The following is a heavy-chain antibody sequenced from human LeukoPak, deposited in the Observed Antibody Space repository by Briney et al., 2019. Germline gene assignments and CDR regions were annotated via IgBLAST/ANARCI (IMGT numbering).Heavy chain of an antibody. D-gene: IGHD3-16*02. CDR2: IRYDGSNK. V-gene: IGHV3-30*02. Sequence: GGSLRLSCAASGFTFSTYDMHWVRQAPGKGLEWVAFIRYDGSNKYYADSVKGRFTISRDNSKNALYLQMNSLRAEDTAVYYCAKKGESAWGSYRHLDYWGQGTLVTVSS. CDR1: GFTFSTYD. J-gene: IGHJ4*02. CDR3: AKKGESAWGSYRHLDY.